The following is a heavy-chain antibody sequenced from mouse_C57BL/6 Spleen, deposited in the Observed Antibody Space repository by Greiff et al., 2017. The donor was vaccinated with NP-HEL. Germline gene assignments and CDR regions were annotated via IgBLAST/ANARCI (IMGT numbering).Heavy chain of an antibody. CDR3: ARGDYDVIGFDY. Sequence: EVKLMESGPGLVKPSQSLSLTCSVTGYSITSGYYWNWIRQFPGNKLEWMGYISYDGSNNYNPSLKNRISITRDTSKNQFFLKLNSVTTEDTATYYCARGDYDVIGFDYWGQGTTLTVSS. J-gene: IGHJ2*01. CDR1: GYSITSGYY. CDR2: ISYDGSN. D-gene: IGHD2-4*01. V-gene: IGHV3-6*01.